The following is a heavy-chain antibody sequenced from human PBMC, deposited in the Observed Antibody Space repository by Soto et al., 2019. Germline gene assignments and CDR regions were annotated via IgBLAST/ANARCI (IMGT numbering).Heavy chain of an antibody. CDR1: GLTFSDYY. Sequence: PVAAVRLSGAASGLTFSDYYMSWIRQAPGKGLEWVSYISSSGSTIYYADSVKGRFTISRDNAKNSLYLQMNSLRAEDTAVYYCARVDPPAKSWGQGTLVTVSS. CDR2: ISSSGSTI. J-gene: IGHJ5*02. V-gene: IGHV3-11*01. CDR3: ARVDPPAKS. D-gene: IGHD2-2*01.